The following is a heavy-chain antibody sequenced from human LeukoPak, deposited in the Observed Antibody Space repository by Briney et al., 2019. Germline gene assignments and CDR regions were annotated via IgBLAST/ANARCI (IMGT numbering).Heavy chain of an antibody. D-gene: IGHD3-10*01. J-gene: IGHJ4*02. CDR3: ARDYYGSGSPDY. Sequence: PGGSLRLSCAASGFTFTSYGMHWVRQAPGKGLEWVAVIWYDGSNKYYADSVKGRFTISRDNSKNTLYLQMNSLRAEDTAVYYCARDYYGSGSPDYWGQGPLVTVSS. CDR1: GFTFTSYG. V-gene: IGHV3-33*01. CDR2: IWYDGSNK.